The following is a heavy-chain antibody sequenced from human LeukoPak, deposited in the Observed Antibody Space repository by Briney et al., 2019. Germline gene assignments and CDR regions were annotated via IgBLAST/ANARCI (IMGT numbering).Heavy chain of an antibody. Sequence: SETLSLTCTVSGGSISPYFWSWMRQTPGKGLEWIGYISYTGSTNYNPALKSRVTISVDTSKNQFSLQLTSVTAADTAVYYCARGKLGSGYLYWGQGTLVTVSS. D-gene: IGHD3-22*01. CDR3: ARGKLGSGYLY. J-gene: IGHJ4*02. CDR2: ISYTGST. V-gene: IGHV4-59*12. CDR1: GGSISPYF.